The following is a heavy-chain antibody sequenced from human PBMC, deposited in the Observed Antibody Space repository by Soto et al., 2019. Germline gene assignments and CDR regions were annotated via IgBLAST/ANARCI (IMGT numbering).Heavy chain of an antibody. CDR2: IYSGGST. CDR1: GFTVSSNY. Sequence: GGSLRLSCAASGFTVSSNYMSWVRQAPGKGLEWVSVIYSGGSTYYADSVKGRFTISRDNSKNTLYLQMNSLRAEDTAVYYCARDVRSDYGDYWSTSKVAYYYYYMDVWGKGTTVTVSS. J-gene: IGHJ6*03. CDR3: ARDVRSDYGDYWSTSKVAYYYYYMDV. D-gene: IGHD4-17*01. V-gene: IGHV3-66*01.